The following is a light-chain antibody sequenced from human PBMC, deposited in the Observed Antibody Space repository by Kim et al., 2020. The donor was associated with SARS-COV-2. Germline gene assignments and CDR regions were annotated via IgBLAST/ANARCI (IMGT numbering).Light chain of an antibody. J-gene: IGLJ2*01. CDR2: QDS. CDR3: QAWDSSTVV. V-gene: IGLV3-1*01. CDR1: KLGDKY. Sequence: VTPGQTASITCSGDKLGDKYACWYQQKPGQSPGLVIYQDSKRPSGIPERFSGSNYGNTATLTISGTQAMDEADYYCQAWDSSTVVFGGGTQLTVL.